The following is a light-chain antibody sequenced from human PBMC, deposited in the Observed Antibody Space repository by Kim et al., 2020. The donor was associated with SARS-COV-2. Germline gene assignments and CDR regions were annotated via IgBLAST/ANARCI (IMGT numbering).Light chain of an antibody. V-gene: IGLV1-44*01. CDR3: AAWDDSLNGWV. CDR1: NSNIGVHS. Sequence: ELTQPPSASATPGRRVSISCSGGNSNIGVHSVNWYQQLPGTAPKLLIYTNDQRPSGVPDRFSGSKSGTSASLVIRGLQSEDEADYYCAAWDDSLNGWVFGGGTQLTVL. CDR2: TND. J-gene: IGLJ3*02.